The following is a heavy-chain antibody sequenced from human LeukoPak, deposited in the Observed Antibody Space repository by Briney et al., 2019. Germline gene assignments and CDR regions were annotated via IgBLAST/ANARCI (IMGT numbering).Heavy chain of an antibody. CDR3: ARVMGRYCSSNSCYVDY. J-gene: IGHJ4*02. D-gene: IGHD2-2*01. CDR2: ISYDGSNK. CDR1: GFTFSSYG. V-gene: IGHV3-30*03. Sequence: PGRSLRLSCAASGFTFSSYGMHWVRQAPGKGLEWVAVISYDGSNKYYADSVKGRFTISRDNSKNTLYLQMNSLRAEDTAVYYCARVMGRYCSSNSCYVDYWGQGTLVTVSS.